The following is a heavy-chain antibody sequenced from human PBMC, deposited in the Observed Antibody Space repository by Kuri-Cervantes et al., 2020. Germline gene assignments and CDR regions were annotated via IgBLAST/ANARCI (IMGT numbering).Heavy chain of an antibody. Sequence: GGSLRLSCKGSGYSFTRYWIGWVRQMPGKGLEWMGIIYPGDSDTRYRPSFQGQVTMSVDKSISTAYLQWSSLKASDTAMYYCARLSGEDIVVVPAAIGEPFDYWGQGTLVTVSS. D-gene: IGHD2-2*02. CDR2: IYPGDSDT. CDR3: ARLSGEDIVVVPAAIGEPFDY. J-gene: IGHJ4*02. CDR1: GYSFTRYW. V-gene: IGHV5-51*01.